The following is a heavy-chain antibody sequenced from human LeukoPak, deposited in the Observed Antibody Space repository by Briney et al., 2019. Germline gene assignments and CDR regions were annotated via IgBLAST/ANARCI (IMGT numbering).Heavy chain of an antibody. Sequence: SVKVSCKASGGTFSSYAISWVRQAPGQGLEWMGGIIPIFGTANYAQKFQGRVTITTDESTSTAYVELSSLRSEDTAVYYCARGHCSSTSCYPFFDYWGQGTLVTVSS. V-gene: IGHV1-69*05. J-gene: IGHJ4*02. CDR3: ARGHCSSTSCYPFFDY. D-gene: IGHD2-2*01. CDR2: IIPIFGTA. CDR1: GGTFSSYA.